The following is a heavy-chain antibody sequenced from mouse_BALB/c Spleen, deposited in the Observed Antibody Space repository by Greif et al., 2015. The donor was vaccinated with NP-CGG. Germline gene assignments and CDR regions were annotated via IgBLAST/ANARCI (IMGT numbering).Heavy chain of an antibody. CDR3: AREGLGDY. CDR2: IRNKANGYTT. Sequence: VQLKESGGGLVQPGGSLRLSCATSGFTFTDYYMSWVRQPPGKALEWLGFIRNKANGYTTEYSASVKGRFTISRDNSQSILYLQMNTLRAEDSATYYCAREGLGDYWGQGTTLTVSS. D-gene: IGHD4-1*01. J-gene: IGHJ2*01. V-gene: IGHV7-3*02. CDR1: GFTFTDYY.